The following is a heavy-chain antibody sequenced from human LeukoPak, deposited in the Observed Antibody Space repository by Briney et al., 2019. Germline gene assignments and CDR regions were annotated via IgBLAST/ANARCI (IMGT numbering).Heavy chain of an antibody. J-gene: IGHJ4*02. V-gene: IGHV4-4*09. Sequence: SETLSLTCTVSGGSISSYYWSWIRQPPGKGLEWIGYIYTSGSTNYNPSLKSRVTISVDTSKNQFSLKLSSVTAADTAVYYCARDLPMTYWGQGTLVTVSS. CDR1: GGSISSYY. CDR2: IYTSGST. CDR3: ARDLPMTY.